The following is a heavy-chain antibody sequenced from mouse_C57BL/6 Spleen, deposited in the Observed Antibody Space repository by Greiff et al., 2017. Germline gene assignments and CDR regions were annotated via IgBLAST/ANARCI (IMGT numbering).Heavy chain of an antibody. CDR1: GYTFTDFY. Sequence: VMLVESGAELVRPGASVKLSCKASGYTFTDFYINWVKQRPGQGLEWIARIYPGSGNTYYNEKFKGKATLTAEKSSSTAYMQLSSLTSEDSAVYFCARGGTTVEDYWGQGTTLTVSS. D-gene: IGHD1-1*01. V-gene: IGHV1-76*01. CDR3: ARGGTTVEDY. J-gene: IGHJ2*01. CDR2: IYPGSGNT.